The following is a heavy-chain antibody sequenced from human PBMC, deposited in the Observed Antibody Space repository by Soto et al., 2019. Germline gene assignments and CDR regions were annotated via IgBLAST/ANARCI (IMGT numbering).Heavy chain of an antibody. CDR3: ARGMDTIDY. CDR1: GYTFTSYA. V-gene: IGHV1-3*01. Sequence: QVQLVQSGAEVKKPGASVKVSCKASGYTFTSYAMHWVRQAPGQRLEWMGWINAGNGNTKYSQKFQDRLTITRDTTASTAYMELSSLRSEDAAVDYCARGMDTIDYWGQGTLFTVSS. J-gene: IGHJ4*02. CDR2: INAGNGNT.